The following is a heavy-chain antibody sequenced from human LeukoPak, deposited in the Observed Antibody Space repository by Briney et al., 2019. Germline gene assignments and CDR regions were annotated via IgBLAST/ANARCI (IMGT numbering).Heavy chain of an antibody. CDR1: GFTFSSYG. V-gene: IGHV3-33*01. CDR2: IWYDGSNK. D-gene: IGHD6-19*01. CDR3: ARGGPSSGWYFDY. Sequence: GGSLRLSCAASGFTFSSYGMHWVRQAPGKGLEWVAVIWYDGSNKYYADSVKGRFTISRDNSKNTLYLQMNSLRAEDTAVYYCARGGPSSGWYFDYWGQGTLVTVSS. J-gene: IGHJ4*02.